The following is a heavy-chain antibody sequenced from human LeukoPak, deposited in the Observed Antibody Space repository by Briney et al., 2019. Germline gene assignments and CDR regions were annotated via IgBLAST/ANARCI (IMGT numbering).Heavy chain of an antibody. CDR2: VSDSGDVI. J-gene: IGHJ4*02. CDR3: ARYPSYSYSLDY. CDR1: GFTFGTFA. Sequence: GGSLRLSCAASGFTFGTFAMTWVRQAPGKGLEWVSTVSDSGDVIYSADSVKGRFTISRDNSGNTLFLRMVSLRAEDTAVYYCARYPSYSYSLDYWGPGTLVTVSS. V-gene: IGHV3-23*01. D-gene: IGHD5-18*01.